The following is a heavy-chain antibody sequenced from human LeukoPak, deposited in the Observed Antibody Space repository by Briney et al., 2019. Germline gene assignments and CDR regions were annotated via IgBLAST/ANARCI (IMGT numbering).Heavy chain of an antibody. D-gene: IGHD3-10*01. CDR3: ARGPYYYGSGPKAFDI. V-gene: IGHV4-59*08. Sequence: PSETLSLTCTVSGGSISGYYWSWIRQPPGKGLEWIGYIYYSGSTNYNPSLKSRVTISVDTSKNQFSLKLSSVTAADTAVYYCARGPYYYGSGPKAFDIWGQGTMVTVSS. J-gene: IGHJ3*02. CDR2: IYYSGST. CDR1: GGSISGYY.